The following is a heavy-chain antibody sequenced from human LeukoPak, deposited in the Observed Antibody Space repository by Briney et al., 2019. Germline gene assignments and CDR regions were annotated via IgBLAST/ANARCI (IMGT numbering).Heavy chain of an antibody. CDR2: ISSSSSYI. CDR1: GFTFSSYS. V-gene: IGHV3-21*01. J-gene: IGHJ3*01. D-gene: IGHD1-26*01. CDR3: AREDGIVGASSAFDV. Sequence: GGSLRLSCAASGFTFSSYSMNWVRQAPGKGLEWVSSISSSSSYIYYADSVKGRFTISRDNAKNSLYLRMNSLRAEDTALYYCAREDGIVGASSAFDVWGQGTTVTVS.